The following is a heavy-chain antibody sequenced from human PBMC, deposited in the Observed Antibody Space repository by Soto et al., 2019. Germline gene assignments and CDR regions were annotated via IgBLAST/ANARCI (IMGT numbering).Heavy chain of an antibody. J-gene: IGHJ4*02. CDR3: ARGGRGGYDPQPYFDY. D-gene: IGHD5-12*01. CDR2: IYYSGST. Sequence: SETLSLTCTVSGGSISSSSYYWGWIRQPPGKGLEWIGSIYYSGSTYYSPSLKSRVTISVDTSKKQFSLKLSSVTAADTAVYYCARGGRGGYDPQPYFDYWGQGTLVTVSS. V-gene: IGHV4-39*01. CDR1: GGSISSSSYY.